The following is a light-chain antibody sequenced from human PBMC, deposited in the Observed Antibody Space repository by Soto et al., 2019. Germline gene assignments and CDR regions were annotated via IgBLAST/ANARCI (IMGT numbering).Light chain of an antibody. Sequence: EIVLTQSPGTLSLSPGERATLSCRDSQSVSSSYLAWYQQKPGQAPRLLIYGASSRATGIPDRFSGSGSGTDFTLTINRLEPEDYAVYYCQQYSTSPLYTFGQGTKLEIK. J-gene: IGKJ2*01. CDR3: QQYSTSPLYT. CDR1: QSVSSSY. CDR2: GAS. V-gene: IGKV3-20*01.